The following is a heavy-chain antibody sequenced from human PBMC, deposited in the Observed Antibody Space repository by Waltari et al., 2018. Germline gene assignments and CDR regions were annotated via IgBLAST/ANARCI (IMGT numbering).Heavy chain of an antibody. CDR3: AKDRTPPWGPLDC. J-gene: IGHJ4*02. CDR1: GFDFRGHA. Sequence: EVQLLESGGGLVQPGGSLRLSCVTSGFDFRGHAMNWVLQVPGQGLEWVSTFGGSGGDTYYADSVKGRFTISRDDSKSTLYLQMNSLRAEDTAVYYCAKDRTPPWGPLDCWGQGTLVTVSS. V-gene: IGHV3-23*01. CDR2: FGGSGGDT. D-gene: IGHD7-27*01.